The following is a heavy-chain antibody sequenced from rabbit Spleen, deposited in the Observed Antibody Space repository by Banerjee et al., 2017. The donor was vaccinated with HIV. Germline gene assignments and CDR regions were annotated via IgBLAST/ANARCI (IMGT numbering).Heavy chain of an antibody. Sequence: QSLEESGGDLVKPGASLTLTCKASGFSFSDRDVMCWVRQAPGKGLQWIACINASTGKPVYATWAKGRFTISKTSSTTVTLQMPSLTAADTATYFCARETSSGWGVVSFYFNLWGPGTLVTVS. J-gene: IGHJ4*01. V-gene: IGHV1S40*01. CDR3: ARETSSGWGVVSFYFNL. CDR1: GFSFSDRDV. D-gene: IGHD4-1*01. CDR2: INASTGKP.